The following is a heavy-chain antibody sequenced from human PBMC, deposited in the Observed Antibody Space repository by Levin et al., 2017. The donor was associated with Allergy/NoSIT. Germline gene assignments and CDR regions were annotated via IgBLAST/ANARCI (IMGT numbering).Heavy chain of an antibody. J-gene: IGHJ3*01. CDR3: ARESGATYYYDNTHFFS. V-gene: IGHV4-4*07. Sequence: GSLRLSCTVSGGSISSYYWSWIRQPAGKGLEWIGRIYTSGSTNYNPSLKSRVTMSVDTSKNQFSLKLSSVTAADTAVYYCARESGATYYYDNTHFFSWGQGTMVTVSS. D-gene: IGHD3-22*01. CDR1: GGSISSYY. CDR2: IYTSGST.